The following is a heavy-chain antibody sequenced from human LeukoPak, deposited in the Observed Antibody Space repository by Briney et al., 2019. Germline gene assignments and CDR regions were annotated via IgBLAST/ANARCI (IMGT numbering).Heavy chain of an antibody. CDR2: ISDSGDST. Sequence: PGGSLRLSCAASGFTFSTYSMNWVRQAPGKGLEWVSTISDSGDSTYYVDSVKGRLTISRDNSKKTLYLQMDSLRAEDTAVYYCAKGDSSGWYRPYYYYGLDVWGQGTTVTVSS. V-gene: IGHV3-23*01. CDR1: GFTFSTYS. J-gene: IGHJ6*02. D-gene: IGHD6-19*01. CDR3: AKGDSSGWYRPYYYYGLDV.